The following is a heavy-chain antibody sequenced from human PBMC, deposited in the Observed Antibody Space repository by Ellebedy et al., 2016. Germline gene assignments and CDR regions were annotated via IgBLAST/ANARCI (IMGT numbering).Heavy chain of an antibody. Sequence: GESLKISCAASGFSFRSCGMDWVRQAPGKGLEWVAFISTDGINKYYADSVKGRFTISRDDSKSTLYVQMNSLRAEDTAVYYCVRGTDYAFDYWGQGTLVTVSS. V-gene: IGHV3-30*03. CDR1: GFSFRSCG. CDR3: VRGTDYAFDY. J-gene: IGHJ4*02. D-gene: IGHD1-26*01. CDR2: ISTDGINK.